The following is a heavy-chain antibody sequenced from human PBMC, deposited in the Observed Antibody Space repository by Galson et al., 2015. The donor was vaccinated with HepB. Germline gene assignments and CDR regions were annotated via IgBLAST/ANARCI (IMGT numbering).Heavy chain of an antibody. V-gene: IGHV1-3*01. CDR3: ARGITMVRGVGLGY. Sequence: SVKASCKASGYTFTSYAMHWVRQAPGQRLEWMGWINAGNGNTKYSQKFQGRVTITRDTSASTAYMELSSLRSEDTAVYYCARGITMVRGVGLGYWGQGTLVTVSS. CDR2: INAGNGNT. D-gene: IGHD3-10*01. J-gene: IGHJ4*02. CDR1: GYTFTSYA.